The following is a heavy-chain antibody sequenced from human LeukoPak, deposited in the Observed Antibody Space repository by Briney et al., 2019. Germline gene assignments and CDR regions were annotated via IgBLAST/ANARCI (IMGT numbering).Heavy chain of an antibody. CDR2: IWYDGSYK. D-gene: IGHD3-10*01. V-gene: IGHV3-33*01. CDR3: ARADTLWFGESLFDY. J-gene: IGHJ4*02. CDR1: GITFSSYG. Sequence: GGSLRLSCAASGITFSSYGMHWVRQAPGKGLEWVAIIWYDGSYKYYADSVKGRFTISRDNSKNTLYLQMNSLRAEDTAVYYCARADTLWFGESLFDYWGQGTLVTVCS.